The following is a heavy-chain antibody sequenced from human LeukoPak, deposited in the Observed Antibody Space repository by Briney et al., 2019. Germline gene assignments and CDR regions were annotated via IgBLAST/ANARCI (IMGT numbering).Heavy chain of an antibody. J-gene: IGHJ4*02. D-gene: IGHD6-13*01. CDR1: GFTFSSYW. Sequence: GGSLRLSCAASGFTFSSYWMHWVRQAPGKGLVWVSRINSDGSSTSYADSVKGRFTISRDNAKNTLYLQMDSLRAEDTAVYYCARIGAGSSRDYWGQGTLVTVSS. CDR2: INSDGSST. CDR3: ARIGAGSSRDY. V-gene: IGHV3-74*01.